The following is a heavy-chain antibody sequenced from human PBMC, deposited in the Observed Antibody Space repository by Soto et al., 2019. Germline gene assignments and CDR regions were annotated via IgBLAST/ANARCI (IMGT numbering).Heavy chain of an antibody. CDR1: GGSTSSGGYS. CDR3: ARGGLLPDY. V-gene: IGHV4-30-2*01. J-gene: IGHJ4*02. Sequence: QLQLQESGSGLVKPSQTLSLTCAVSGGSTSSGGYSWSWLRQPPGKGLEWIGYISHSGSTYYNPSLTRRVSRSVDTSKNQCSLRLSAVTAADTAVYYCARGGLLPDYWGQGTLVTVSS. D-gene: IGHD6-19*01. CDR2: ISHSGST.